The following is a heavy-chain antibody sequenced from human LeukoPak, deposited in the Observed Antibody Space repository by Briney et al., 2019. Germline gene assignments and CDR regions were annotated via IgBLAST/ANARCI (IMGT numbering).Heavy chain of an antibody. V-gene: IGHV3-7*01. Sequence: PGGSLRLSCAASGFTFSSYWMSWVRQAPGKGLEWVANIKQDGSEKYYVDSVKGRFTISRDNAKNSLYLQMNSLRAEDTAVYYCARGSSYFWSGYRYYYYYMDVWGKGTTVTVSS. D-gene: IGHD3-3*01. CDR3: ARGSSYFWSGYRYYYYYMDV. CDR2: IKQDGSEK. J-gene: IGHJ6*03. CDR1: GFTFSSYW.